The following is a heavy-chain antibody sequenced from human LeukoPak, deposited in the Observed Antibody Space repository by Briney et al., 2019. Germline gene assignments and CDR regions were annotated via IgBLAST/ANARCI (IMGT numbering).Heavy chain of an antibody. CDR2: INPNSGGT. Sequence: ASVKVSCKASGYTFTGYYMHWVRQAPGQGLEWMGWINPNSGGTNYAQKFQGRVTMTRDTSISTAYMELSRLRSDETAVYYCARSGSITMVRGIGYWGQGTLVTVSS. CDR1: GYTFTGYY. D-gene: IGHD3-10*01. J-gene: IGHJ4*02. V-gene: IGHV1-2*02. CDR3: ARSGSITMVRGIGY.